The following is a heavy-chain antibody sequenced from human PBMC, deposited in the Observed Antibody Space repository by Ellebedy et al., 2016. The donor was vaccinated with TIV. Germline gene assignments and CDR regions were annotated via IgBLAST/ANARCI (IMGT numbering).Heavy chain of an antibody. V-gene: IGHV1-3*01. CDR3: ATGTGYSSGWPFDY. Sequence: AASVKVSCKASGYTFTSYAMHLVRQAPGQRLEWMGWINAGNGNTKYSQKFQGRVTMTEDTSTDTAYMELSSLRSEDTAVYYCATGTGYSSGWPFDYWGQGTLVTVSS. D-gene: IGHD6-19*01. CDR1: GYTFTSYA. CDR2: INAGNGNT. J-gene: IGHJ4*02.